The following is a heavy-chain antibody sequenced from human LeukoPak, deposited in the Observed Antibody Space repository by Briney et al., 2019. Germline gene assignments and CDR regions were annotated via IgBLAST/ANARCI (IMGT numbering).Heavy chain of an antibody. CDR1: GFTFSSYS. D-gene: IGHD5-12*01. CDR2: ISSTSSTL. V-gene: IGHV3-48*01. CDR3: ARESAYAFDH. Sequence: GGSLRLSCAASGFTFSSYSMNWVRQPPGKGLEWVSYISSTSSTLLYTDSVKGRFIISRDNAKNSLYLQMNSLRGEDTAVYYCARESAYAFDHWGQGILVTVSS. J-gene: IGHJ4*02.